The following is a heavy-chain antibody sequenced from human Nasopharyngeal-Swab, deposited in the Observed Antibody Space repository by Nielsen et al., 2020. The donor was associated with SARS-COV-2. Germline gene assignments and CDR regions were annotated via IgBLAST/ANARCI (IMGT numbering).Heavy chain of an antibody. CDR3: AKGPHHYYGSGSYYPAFDI. Sequence: WIRQPSGKGLEWVAVISYDGSNKYYADSVKGRFTISRDNSKNTLYLQMNSLRAEDTAVYYCAKGPHHYYGSGSYYPAFDIWGQGTMVTVSS. CDR2: ISYDGSNK. D-gene: IGHD3-10*01. J-gene: IGHJ3*02. V-gene: IGHV3-30*18.